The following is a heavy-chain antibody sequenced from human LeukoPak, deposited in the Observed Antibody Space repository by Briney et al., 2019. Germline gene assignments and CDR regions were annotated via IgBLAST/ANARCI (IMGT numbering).Heavy chain of an antibody. Sequence: SVKVSCKASGGTFSSYAISWVRQAPGQGLEWMGGIIPIFGTANYAQKFQGRVTITADKSTSTAYMELSSLRSEDTAVYYCARIPPPHPCNPYGNWFDPWGQGTLVTVSS. CDR3: ARIPPPHPCNPYGNWFDP. CDR2: IIPIFGTA. D-gene: IGHD3-10*01. CDR1: GGTFSSYA. V-gene: IGHV1-69*06. J-gene: IGHJ5*02.